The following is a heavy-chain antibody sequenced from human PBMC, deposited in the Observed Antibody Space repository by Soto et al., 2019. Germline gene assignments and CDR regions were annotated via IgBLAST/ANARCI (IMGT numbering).Heavy chain of an antibody. Sequence: GSLRLSCAASGFTFSSSEMYWVRQAPGMGLEWVSYIHPSGQPIFYADSVKGRFTISRDNAKNSLYLQMSSLRAEDSAVYYCARRASRWGQGTMVTVSS. D-gene: IGHD1-26*01. V-gene: IGHV3-48*03. CDR2: IHPSGQPI. CDR3: ARRASR. CDR1: GFTFSSSE. J-gene: IGHJ3*01.